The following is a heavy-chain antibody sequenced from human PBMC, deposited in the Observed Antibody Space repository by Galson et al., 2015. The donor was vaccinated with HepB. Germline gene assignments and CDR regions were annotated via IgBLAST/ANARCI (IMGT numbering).Heavy chain of an antibody. CDR1: GFTFSSYS. Sequence: SLRLSCAASGFTFSSYSMNWVRQAPGKGLEWVSSISSSSSYIYYADSVKGRFTISRDNAKISLYLQMNSLRAEDTAVYYCASKITPHAFDIWGQGTMVTVSS. CDR2: ISSSSSYI. J-gene: IGHJ3*02. CDR3: ASKITPHAFDI. D-gene: IGHD2-15*01. V-gene: IGHV3-21*01.